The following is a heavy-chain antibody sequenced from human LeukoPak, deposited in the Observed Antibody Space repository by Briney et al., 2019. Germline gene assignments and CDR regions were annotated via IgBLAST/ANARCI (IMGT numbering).Heavy chain of an antibody. Sequence: PGGSLRLSCAASGFTFSSYGMHWVRQAPGKGLEWVAFIRYDGSNKYYADSVKGRFTISRDNSKNTLYLQMNSLRAEDTAVYYCAKTGYSSGWYGNIDYWGQGTLVTVSS. CDR1: GFTFSSYG. CDR3: AKTGYSSGWYGNIDY. CDR2: IRYDGSNK. D-gene: IGHD6-19*01. V-gene: IGHV3-30*02. J-gene: IGHJ4*02.